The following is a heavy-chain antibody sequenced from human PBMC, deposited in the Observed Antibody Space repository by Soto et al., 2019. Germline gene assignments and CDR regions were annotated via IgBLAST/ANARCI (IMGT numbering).Heavy chain of an antibody. CDR1: GFTFDDYA. Sequence: PGGSPRLSCSASGFTFDDYAMHWVRQAPGKGLEWVSGISWNSGSIAYADSVKGRFTISRDNAKNSLYLQMNSLRAEDTALYYCAKGVALGYCTSTSCHNYYMDVWGKGTTVTVSS. CDR2: ISWNSGSI. D-gene: IGHD2-2*02. CDR3: AKGVALGYCTSTSCHNYYMDV. J-gene: IGHJ6*03. V-gene: IGHV3-9*01.